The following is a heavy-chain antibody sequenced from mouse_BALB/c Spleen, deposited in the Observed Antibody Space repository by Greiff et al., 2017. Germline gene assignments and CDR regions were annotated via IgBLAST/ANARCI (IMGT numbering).Heavy chain of an antibody. D-gene: IGHD6-1*01. V-gene: IGHV1-14*01. Sequence: VQLQQSGPELVNPGASVKMSCKASGYSFTSYDMYWVKQKPGQGLEWIGYIHPYNDGTKYNEKFKGKATLTLDKSSSTAYMELSSLTSEDSAVFFYAREGGRVYAMDYWGQGTSVTVSS. J-gene: IGHJ4*01. CDR1: GYSFTSYD. CDR2: IHPYNDGT. CDR3: AREGGRVYAMDY.